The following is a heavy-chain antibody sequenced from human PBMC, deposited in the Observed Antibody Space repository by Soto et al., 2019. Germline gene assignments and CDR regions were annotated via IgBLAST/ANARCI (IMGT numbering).Heavy chain of an antibody. CDR3: ARLQGNLLLEL. D-gene: IGHD2-15*01. Sequence: SETLSLTCTVSGGSISSSSYYWGWIRQPPGKGLEWIGSIYYSGSTYYNPSLKSRVTISVDTSKNQFSLKLSSVTAADTAVYYCARLQGNLLLELWGRGTLVTVSS. CDR1: GGSISSSSYY. V-gene: IGHV4-39*01. J-gene: IGHJ2*01. CDR2: IYYSGST.